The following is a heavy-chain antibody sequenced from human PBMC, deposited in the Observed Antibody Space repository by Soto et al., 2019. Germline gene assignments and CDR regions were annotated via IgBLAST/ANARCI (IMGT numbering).Heavy chain of an antibody. Sequence: QVQLVQSGAEVRRPGSSVKVSCKASGGTFGSNAISWVRQAPGQGLEWMGGIIPIFATTNNAQKFQGRVTMSAGESMNSAYMALSSLRSEDTAIYYCAREGYTFGPGAVSGAFGVWGQGTVVTASS. J-gene: IGHJ3*01. D-gene: IGHD2-2*02. CDR2: IIPIFATT. CDR1: GGTFGSNA. V-gene: IGHV1-69*12. CDR3: AREGYTFGPGAVSGAFGV.